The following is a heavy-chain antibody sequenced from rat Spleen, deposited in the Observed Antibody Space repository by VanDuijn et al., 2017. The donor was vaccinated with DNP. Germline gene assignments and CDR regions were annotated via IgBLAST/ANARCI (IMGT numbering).Heavy chain of an antibody. V-gene: IGHV5-58*01. J-gene: IGHJ2*01. CDR1: GFTFNTYW. CDR2: INPDGAGT. Sequence: EVQLVESGGGLVQPGRSLKLSCVASGFTFNTYWMFWVRQAPGKGLEWITSINPDGAGTYYPESVKGRFTISRDNAENTVYLQMNSLRSEDTATYYCASWSPIAPISTSNYWGQGVMVTVSS. CDR3: ASWSPIAPISTSNY. D-gene: IGHD1-2*01.